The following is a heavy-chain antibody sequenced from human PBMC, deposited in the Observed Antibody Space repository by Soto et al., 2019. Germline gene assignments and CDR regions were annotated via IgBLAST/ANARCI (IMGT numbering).Heavy chain of an antibody. D-gene: IGHD5-12*01. Sequence: TLSLTCTVSGGSISSYYWSWIRQPPGKGLEWIGYIYYSGSTNYNPSLKSRVTISVDTSKNQFSLKLSSVTAADTAVYYCARDKYSGTIDYWGQGTLVTVSS. CDR2: IYYSGST. CDR1: GGSISSYY. V-gene: IGHV4-59*01. J-gene: IGHJ4*02. CDR3: ARDKYSGTIDY.